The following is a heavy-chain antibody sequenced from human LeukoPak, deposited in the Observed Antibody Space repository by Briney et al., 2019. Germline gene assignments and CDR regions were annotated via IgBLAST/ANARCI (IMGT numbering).Heavy chain of an antibody. CDR2: IYYSGST. J-gene: IGHJ4*02. V-gene: IGHV4-59*08. D-gene: IGHD3-10*01. Sequence: SETLSLTCTVSGASVTTYYWIWIRQPPGKGLEWIGYIYYSGSTNYNPSLKSRVTISVDTSKNQFSLKLSSVTAADTAVYYCASNYYGSGSLDYWGQGNLVTVSS. CDR3: ASNYYGSGSLDY. CDR1: GASVTTYY.